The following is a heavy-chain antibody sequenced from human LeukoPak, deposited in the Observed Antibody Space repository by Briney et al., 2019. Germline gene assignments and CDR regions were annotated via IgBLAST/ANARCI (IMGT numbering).Heavy chain of an antibody. V-gene: IGHV3-74*01. CDR3: ARVTSSRGAIDI. Sequence: QPGGSLRLSCVAPGFTLISYWMYWVRQALGKGLLWVSRINIDGGSTNYAESVKGRFTISRDNAQNTLSLQMNSLRAEDTAVFYCARVTSSRGAIDIWGQGTMVTVSS. J-gene: IGHJ3*02. CDR1: GFTLISYW. CDR2: INIDGGST. D-gene: IGHD6-13*01.